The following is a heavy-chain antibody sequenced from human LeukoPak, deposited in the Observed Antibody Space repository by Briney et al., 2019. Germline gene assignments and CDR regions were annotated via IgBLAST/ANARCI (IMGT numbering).Heavy chain of an antibody. D-gene: IGHD3-3*01. Sequence: ASVKVSCKASGYTFTSYYIHWVRQAPGQGLEWMGLINPNGGSATYAQKFQGRVTMTRATSTSTAYMELSSLRSEDTALYYCARSQEETYDFWSGFDYWGQGTLVTVSS. CDR1: GYTFTSYY. CDR2: INPNGGSA. J-gene: IGHJ4*02. CDR3: ARSQEETYDFWSGFDY. V-gene: IGHV1-46*01.